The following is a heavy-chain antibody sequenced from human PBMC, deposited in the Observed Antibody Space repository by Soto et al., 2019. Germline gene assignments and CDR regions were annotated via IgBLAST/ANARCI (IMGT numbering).Heavy chain of an antibody. CDR3: ARLDCVSPTCQFDY. V-gene: IGHV4-61*01. Sequence: QVQLQESGPGLVKPSETLSLTCTVSGGSVSSGNYYWSWIRQPPGKGLEWIGYVYYSGSTNNNPSLISRVTMSVDTSKNQFSLKLSSVTAADTAVYYCARLDCVSPTCQFDYWGQGTLVTVSS. CDR2: VYYSGST. D-gene: IGHD2-2*01. J-gene: IGHJ4*02. CDR1: GGSVSSGNYY.